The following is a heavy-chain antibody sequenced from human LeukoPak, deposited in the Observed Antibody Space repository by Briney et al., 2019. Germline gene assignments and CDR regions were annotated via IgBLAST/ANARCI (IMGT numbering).Heavy chain of an antibody. D-gene: IGHD6-13*01. CDR1: GYTFTGYY. J-gene: IGHJ5*02. V-gene: IGHV1-46*01. Sequence: ASVKVSCKASGYTFTGYYMHWVRQAPGQGLEWVGIINPSGGRTSYAQKFQGRVTMTRDMSTSTVYMELSSLRSEDTAVYYCARGDGEAASLWENWFDPWGQGTLVTVSS. CDR3: ARGDGEAASLWENWFDP. CDR2: INPSGGRT.